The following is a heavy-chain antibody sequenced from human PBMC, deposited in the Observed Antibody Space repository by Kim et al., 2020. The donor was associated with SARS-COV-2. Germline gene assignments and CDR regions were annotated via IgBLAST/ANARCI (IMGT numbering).Heavy chain of an antibody. J-gene: IGHJ5*02. CDR3: ARKRFGDKTDWFDP. D-gene: IGHD3-10*01. V-gene: IGHV1-3*01. Sequence: ASVKVSCKASGYTFTSYAMHWVRQAPGQRLEWMGWINAGNGNTKYSQKFQGRVTITRDTSASTAYMELSSLRSEDTAVYYCARKRFGDKTDWFDPWGQGTLVTVSS. CDR1: GYTFTSYA. CDR2: INAGNGNT.